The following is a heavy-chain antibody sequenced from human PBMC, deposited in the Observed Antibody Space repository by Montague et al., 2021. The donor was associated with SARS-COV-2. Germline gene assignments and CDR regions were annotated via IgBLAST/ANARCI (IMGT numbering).Heavy chain of an antibody. CDR1: GFTFSSYD. V-gene: IGHV3-13*01. D-gene: IGHD4-23*01. J-gene: IGHJ6*02. CDR2: IGTAGDT. Sequence: SLRLSCAASGFTFSSYDMHWVRQAPGKGLEWVSAIGTAGDTYYPGSVTGRFTISRENAKNSLYLQMNSLRAGDTAVYYCARAGLGGAYYYYYGMDVWGQGTTVTVSS. CDR3: ARAGLGGAYYYYYGMDV.